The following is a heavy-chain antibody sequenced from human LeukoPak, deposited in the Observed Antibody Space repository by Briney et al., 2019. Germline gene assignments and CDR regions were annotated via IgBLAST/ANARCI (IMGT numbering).Heavy chain of an antibody. CDR1: GLKFSDFG. CDR2: ISDNGNDK. V-gene: IGHV3-30*03. Sequence: GGSLRLSCAASGLKFSDFGMHWVRQAPGKGLEWVAVISDNGNDKYYSDSVKGRFTISRDNSKNTLYLQMNSLRAEDTALYYCAGGLLGCRSGSCYPTDYWGQGTLVTVSS. J-gene: IGHJ4*02. CDR3: AGGLLGCRSGSCYPTDY. D-gene: IGHD2-15*01.